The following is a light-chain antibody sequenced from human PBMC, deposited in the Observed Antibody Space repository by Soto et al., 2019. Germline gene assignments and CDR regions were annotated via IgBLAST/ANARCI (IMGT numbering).Light chain of an antibody. CDR2: GAS. CDR3: QQGHNWPLT. CDR1: QSITSE. J-gene: IGKJ2*01. Sequence: EIVMTQSPATLSVSPGETATLSCRASQSITSELAWYQQKPGQPPRLRIYGASTRATGVPARFTDSGSGSEFTITISGMQSEDFAVYYCQQGHNWPLTFGQGTRLEI. V-gene: IGKV3-15*01.